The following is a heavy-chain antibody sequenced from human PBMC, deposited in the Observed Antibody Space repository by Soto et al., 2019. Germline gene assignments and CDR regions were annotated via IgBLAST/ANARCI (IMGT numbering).Heavy chain of an antibody. Sequence: PVGSLRLSCAASGFTVSSNYMSWVRQAPGKGLEWVSVIYSGGSTYYADSVKGRFTISRDNSKNTLYLQMNSLRAEDTAVYYCARSYVDTAMESDYWGQGTLVTVSS. CDR2: IYSGGST. J-gene: IGHJ4*02. D-gene: IGHD5-18*01. V-gene: IGHV3-53*01. CDR3: ARSYVDTAMESDY. CDR1: GFTVSSNY.